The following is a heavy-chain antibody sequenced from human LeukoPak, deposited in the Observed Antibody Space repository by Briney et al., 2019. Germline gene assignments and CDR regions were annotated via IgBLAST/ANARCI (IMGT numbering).Heavy chain of an antibody. D-gene: IGHD3-22*01. J-gene: IGHJ4*02. CDR3: AKSSYYDTSGSYREYYFDY. CDR1: GLTFSSYA. V-gene: IGHV3-23*01. Sequence: SGGSLRLSCAASGLTFSSYAMSWVRQAPGKGLEWVSAISGSGGSTYYADSVKGRFTISRDNSKNTLYLQMNSLRAEDTALYYCAKSSYYDTSGSYREYYFDYWGQGALVTVSS. CDR2: ISGSGGST.